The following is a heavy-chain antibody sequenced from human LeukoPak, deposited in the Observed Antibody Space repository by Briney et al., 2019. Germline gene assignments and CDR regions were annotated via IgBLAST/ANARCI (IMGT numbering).Heavy chain of an antibody. CDR3: ARAYDSRGCFDY. CDR2: IYYSGST. Sequence: SQTLSLTCTVSGGSISSGDHYWSWIRQPPGKGLEWIGYIYYSGSTYYNPSLKSRVTISVDTSKNQFSLKLSSVTAADTAVYYCARAYDSRGCFDYWGQGTLVTVSS. D-gene: IGHD3-3*01. V-gene: IGHV4-30-4*01. J-gene: IGHJ4*02. CDR1: GGSISSGDHY.